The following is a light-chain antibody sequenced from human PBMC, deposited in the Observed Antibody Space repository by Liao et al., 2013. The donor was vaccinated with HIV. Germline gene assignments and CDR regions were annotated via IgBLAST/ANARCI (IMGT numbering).Light chain of an antibody. J-gene: IGLJ3*02. Sequence: SYELTQPPSVSVAPGKTARITCGGNNIGSKSVHWYQQKPGQAPVLVIYYDNNRPSGIPARLSGANSGNTATLTISRVEAGDEADYYCQVWDSSSDHWVFGGGTKLTVL. CDR1: NIGSKS. V-gene: IGLV3-21*01. CDR3: QVWDSSSDHWV. CDR2: YDN.